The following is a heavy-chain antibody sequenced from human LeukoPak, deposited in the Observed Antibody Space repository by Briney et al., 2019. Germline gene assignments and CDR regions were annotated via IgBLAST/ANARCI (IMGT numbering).Heavy chain of an antibody. Sequence: GGSLRLSCAASGFTFSSYSMNWVRQAPGKGMEWVSSISSSSSYIYYADSVKGRFTISRDNAKNSLYLQMNSLRAEDTAVSYCARDSLEWELLRDYYYGMDVWGQGTTVTVSS. CDR3: ARDSLEWELLRDYYYGMDV. V-gene: IGHV3-21*01. CDR1: GFTFSSYS. J-gene: IGHJ6*02. CDR2: ISSSSSYI. D-gene: IGHD1-26*01.